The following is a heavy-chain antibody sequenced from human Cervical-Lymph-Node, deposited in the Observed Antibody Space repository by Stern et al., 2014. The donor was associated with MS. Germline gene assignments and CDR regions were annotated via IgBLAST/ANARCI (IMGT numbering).Heavy chain of an antibody. CDR2: IYPSASDP. Sequence: VQLVESGAEVKKPGESLKISCKTAGYSFTNYWIGWVRQLPGKGLEWWGSIYPSASDPRYSPSFKGQAIISADKSIGTAYLQWRSLKASDSGIYYCARGAPPENWGQGTLVTVSS. V-gene: IGHV5-51*03. CDR3: ARGAPPEN. J-gene: IGHJ4*02. D-gene: IGHD1-26*01. CDR1: GYSFTNYW.